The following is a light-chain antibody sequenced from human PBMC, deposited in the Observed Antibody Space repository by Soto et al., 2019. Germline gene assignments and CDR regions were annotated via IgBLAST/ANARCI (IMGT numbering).Light chain of an antibody. CDR3: QNYNGAPWT. CDR1: QGISNY. J-gene: IGKJ1*01. V-gene: IGKV1-27*01. Sequence: DIQMTQSPSSLSASVGDRVTITCRASQGISNYLVWYQQKPGKVPKLLIYAASTLHSGVPFRFSGSGSGTDFTLTISSLQPEDVATYYCQNYNGAPWTFGQGTKVEIK. CDR2: AAS.